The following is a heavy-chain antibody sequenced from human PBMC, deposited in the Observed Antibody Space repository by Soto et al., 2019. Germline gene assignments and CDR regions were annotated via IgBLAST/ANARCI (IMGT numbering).Heavy chain of an antibody. D-gene: IGHD3-16*02. CDR3: ARPSSSFYNDYYYGMYF. CDR2: IYYSGST. CDR1: GGSISSGGYY. V-gene: IGHV4-31*03. Sequence: SETLSLTCTVSGGSISSGGYYWSWIRQHPGKGLEWIGYIYYSGSTYYNPSLKSRVTISVDTSKNQFSLKLSSVTAADTAVYYCARPSSSFYNDYYYGMYFWGQGSTVTVSS. J-gene: IGHJ6*02.